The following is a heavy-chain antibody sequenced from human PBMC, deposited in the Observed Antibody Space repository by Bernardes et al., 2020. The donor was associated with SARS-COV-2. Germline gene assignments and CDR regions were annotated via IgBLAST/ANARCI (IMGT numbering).Heavy chain of an antibody. CDR1: GCPIGRHY. J-gene: IGHJ6*02. CDR3: ARDVFLGSSWDQSYYGMDV. Sequence: SETLSLTCTVSGCPIGRHYWSWIRKSPGKGLEWSGNVYFTGNTNHNPSLRSRAIIGIDTSKSQFSLRLNSVTAADAAVYYCARDVFLGSSWDQSYYGMDVWGQGTTVTVSS. CDR2: VYFTGNT. V-gene: IGHV4-59*11. D-gene: IGHD6-13*01.